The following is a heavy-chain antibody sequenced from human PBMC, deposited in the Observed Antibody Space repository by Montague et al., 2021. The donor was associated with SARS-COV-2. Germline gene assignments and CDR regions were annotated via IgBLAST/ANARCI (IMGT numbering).Heavy chain of an antibody. Sequence: SETLSLTCAVSGASMSTSNWWSWVRQPPGRGLEWIGEISHSGTANYNPSLKSRVTILIEKSKNQFSLNLTSVTAADTAMYYCTRVVAVAGSDYWGQGILVTVSS. CDR2: ISHSGTA. J-gene: IGHJ4*02. CDR1: GASMSTSNW. D-gene: IGHD6-19*01. V-gene: IGHV4-4*02. CDR3: TRVVAVAGSDY.